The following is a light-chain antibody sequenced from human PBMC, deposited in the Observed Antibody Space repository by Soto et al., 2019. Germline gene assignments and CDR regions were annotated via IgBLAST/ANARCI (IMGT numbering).Light chain of an antibody. Sequence: DIHMTQSPSTLSASVGDRVTITCRASQSISSWLAWYQQKPGKAPKLLIYDASSLESGVPSRFSGSGSGTEVTLTISSLQPDDFATYYCQQYNSYSWTFGQGTKVEIK. CDR3: QQYNSYSWT. CDR2: DAS. V-gene: IGKV1-5*01. J-gene: IGKJ1*01. CDR1: QSISSW.